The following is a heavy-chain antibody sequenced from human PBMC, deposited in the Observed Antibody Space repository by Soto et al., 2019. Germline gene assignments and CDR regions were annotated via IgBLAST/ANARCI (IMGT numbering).Heavy chain of an antibody. V-gene: IGHV3-23*01. D-gene: IGHD5-18*01. CDR2: ISESADKT. CDR3: AKGLFIYGYRAFYYPMDV. CDR1: RFTFSSYA. Sequence: LRLSCAASRFTFSSYAMNWVRQAPGKGLEWVSAISESADKTYYADSVRGRFTISRDNSKNTLFLQINSLRAEDTAVYYCAKGLFIYGYRAFYYPMDVWGQGTTVTVSS. J-gene: IGHJ6*02.